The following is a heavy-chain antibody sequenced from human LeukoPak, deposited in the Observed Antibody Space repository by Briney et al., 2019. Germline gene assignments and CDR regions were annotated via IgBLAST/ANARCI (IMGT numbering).Heavy chain of an antibody. CDR3: ATDTFDCSSTSCYSPPTC. J-gene: IGHJ4*02. V-gene: IGHV1-69*13. CDR1: GGTFSSYA. D-gene: IGHD2-2*01. CDR2: IIPIFGTA. Sequence: SVKVSCKASGGTFSSYAISWVRQAPGQGLEWMGGIIPIFGTANYAQKFQVRVTITADESTSTAYMELSSLRSEDTAVYYCATDTFDCSSTSCYSPPTCWGQGTLVTVSS.